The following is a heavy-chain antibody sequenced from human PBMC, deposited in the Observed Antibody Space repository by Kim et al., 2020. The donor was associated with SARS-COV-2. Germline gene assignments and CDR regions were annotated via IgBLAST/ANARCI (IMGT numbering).Heavy chain of an antibody. CDR2: INAGNGNT. CDR3: GSEDILTGPFGHYYGMDV. Sequence: ASVKVSCKASGYTFTSYAMHWVRQAPGQRLEWMGWINAGNGNTKYSQKFQGRVTITRDTSASTAYMELSSLRSEDTAVYYCGSEDILTGPFGHYYGMDVWGQGTTVTVSS. D-gene: IGHD3-9*01. V-gene: IGHV1-3*01. CDR1: GYTFTSYA. J-gene: IGHJ6*02.